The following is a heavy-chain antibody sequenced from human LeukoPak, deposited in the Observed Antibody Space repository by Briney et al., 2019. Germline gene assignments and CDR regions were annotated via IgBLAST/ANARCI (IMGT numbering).Heavy chain of an antibody. CDR3: AREGEATKFCSSSSCIPDF. CDR2: ISYDGSNK. V-gene: IGHV3-30*03. D-gene: IGHD2-2*01. CDR1: GFTFSSYG. Sequence: GSSLRLSCAASGFTFSSYGMHWVRQAPGKGLEWVGVISYDGSNKYYEDSVKGRFTISRDNSKNTLYLQISSLRSEDTAVYYCAREGEATKFCSSSSCIPDFWGQGTLVTVSS. J-gene: IGHJ4*02.